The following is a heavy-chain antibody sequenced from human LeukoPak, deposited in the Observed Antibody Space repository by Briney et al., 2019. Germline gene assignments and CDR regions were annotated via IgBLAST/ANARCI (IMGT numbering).Heavy chain of an antibody. CDR3: AREEGGYCSGGSCTRGAFDI. D-gene: IGHD2-15*01. Sequence: PSETLSLTCTVSGGSISSYSWSWIRQPPGKGLEWIGYIYHSGSTYYNPSLKSRVTISVDRSKNQFSLKLSSVTAADTAVYYCAREEGGYCSGGSCTRGAFDIWGQGTMVTVSS. V-gene: IGHV4-30-2*01. CDR1: GGSISSYS. CDR2: IYHSGST. J-gene: IGHJ3*02.